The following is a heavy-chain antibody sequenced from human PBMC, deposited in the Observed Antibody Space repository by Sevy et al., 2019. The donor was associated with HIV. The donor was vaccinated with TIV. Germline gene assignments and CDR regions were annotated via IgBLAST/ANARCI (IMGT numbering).Heavy chain of an antibody. CDR1: GFTFSSYA. Sequence: GGSLRLSCAASGFTFSSYAMHWVRQAPGKGLEWVAVISYDGSNKYYADSVKGRFTISRDNSKNTLYLRMNSLRAEDTAVYYCARAYPKQSIAARQGGSFFGYWGQGTLVTVSS. J-gene: IGHJ4*02. D-gene: IGHD6-6*01. V-gene: IGHV3-30*04. CDR3: ARAYPKQSIAARQGGSFFGY. CDR2: ISYDGSNK.